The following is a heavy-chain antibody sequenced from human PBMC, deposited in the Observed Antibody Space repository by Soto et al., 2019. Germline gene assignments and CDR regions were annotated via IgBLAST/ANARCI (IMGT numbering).Heavy chain of an antibody. CDR2: INPSGGST. J-gene: IGHJ6*03. V-gene: IGHV1-46*01. CDR3: ARGVVVVAATHDYYYYKGV. Sequence: GSSVKVSCKASGYTFTSYYMHWVRQAPGQGLEWMGIINPSGGSTSYAQKFQGRVTMTRDTSTSTAYMELSSLRSEDTAVYYCARGVVVVAATHDYYYYKGVWGNANT. D-gene: IGHD2-15*01. CDR1: GYTFTSYY.